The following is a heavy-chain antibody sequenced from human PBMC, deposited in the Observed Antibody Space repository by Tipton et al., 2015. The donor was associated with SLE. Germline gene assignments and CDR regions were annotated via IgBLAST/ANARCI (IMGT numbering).Heavy chain of an antibody. CDR1: GYSFTSYG. Sequence: QLVQSGAEVKKPGASVKVSCKASGYSFTSYGICWVRQAPGHGLEWMGWISAYNGNTNYAQKLQGRVTMTTDTSTSTAYMELRSLGSDDTAVYYCARDRSQDFSSSPPLDYWGQGTLVTVSS. V-gene: IGHV1-18*01. J-gene: IGHJ4*02. CDR2: ISAYNGNT. D-gene: IGHD6-6*01. CDR3: ARDRSQDFSSSPPLDY.